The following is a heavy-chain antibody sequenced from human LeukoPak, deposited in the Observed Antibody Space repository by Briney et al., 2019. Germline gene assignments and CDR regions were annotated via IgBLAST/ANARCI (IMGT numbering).Heavy chain of an antibody. Sequence: GGSLRLSCAGSGFTFSSYWMTWVRQAPGKGLDWVASVKQDGSEKYYVDSVKGRFTISRDNAKNSLYLQMNSLRAEDTAVYYCARYCSGGSCYALDAFDIWGQGTMVTVSS. CDR3: ARYCSGGSCYALDAFDI. D-gene: IGHD2-15*01. J-gene: IGHJ3*02. CDR1: GFTFSSYW. CDR2: VKQDGSEK. V-gene: IGHV3-7*03.